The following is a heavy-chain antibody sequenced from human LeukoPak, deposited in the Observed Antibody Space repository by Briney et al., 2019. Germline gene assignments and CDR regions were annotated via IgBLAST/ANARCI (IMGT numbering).Heavy chain of an antibody. CDR2: ISAYNGNT. CDR1: GYTFTSYG. J-gene: IGHJ3*02. CDR3: ARATSITMIVVVTNDAFDI. V-gene: IGHV1-18*01. D-gene: IGHD3-22*01. Sequence: ASVKVSCKASGYTFTSYGISWVRQAPGQGLEWMGWISAYNGNTNYAQKLLGRVTMTTDTSTSTAYMELRSLRSDDTAVYYCARATSITMIVVVTNDAFDIWGQGTMVTVSS.